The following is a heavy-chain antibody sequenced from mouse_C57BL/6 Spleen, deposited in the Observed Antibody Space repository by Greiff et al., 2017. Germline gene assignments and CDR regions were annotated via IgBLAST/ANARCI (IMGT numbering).Heavy chain of an antibody. V-gene: IGHV1-59*01. J-gene: IGHJ4*01. CDR1: GYTFTSYW. Sequence: QVQLQQPGAELVRPGTSVKLSCKASGYTFTSYWMHWVKQRPGQGLEWIGVIDPSDSYTNYNQKFKGKATLTVDTSSSTAYMQLSSLTSEDSAVYYCARWATTVVATDAMDYWGQGTSVTVSS. D-gene: IGHD1-1*01. CDR3: ARWATTVVATDAMDY. CDR2: IDPSDSYT.